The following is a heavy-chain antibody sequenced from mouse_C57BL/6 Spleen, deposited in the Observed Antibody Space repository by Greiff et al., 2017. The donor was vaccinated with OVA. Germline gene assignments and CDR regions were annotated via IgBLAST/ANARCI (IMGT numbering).Heavy chain of an antibody. J-gene: IGHJ3*01. D-gene: IGHD1-1*02. CDR1: GYTFTSYG. Sequence: VKLMESGAELARPGASVKLSCKASGYTFTSYGISWVKQRTGQGLEWIGEIYPRSGNTYYNEKFKGKATLTADKSSSTAYMELRSLTSEDSAVYFCAREGGNPWFAYWGQGTLVTVSA. CDR3: AREGGNPWFAY. V-gene: IGHV1-81*01. CDR2: IYPRSGNT.